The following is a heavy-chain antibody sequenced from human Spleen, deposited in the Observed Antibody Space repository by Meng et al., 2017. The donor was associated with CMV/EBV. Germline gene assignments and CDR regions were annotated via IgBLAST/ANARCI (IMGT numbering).Heavy chain of an antibody. CDR2: IYSGGST. J-gene: IGHJ4*02. D-gene: IGHD3-10*01. CDR3: ARVRFGEFYDY. CDR1: GFTVSSNS. Sequence: LFCAASGFTVSSNSMSWVRQAPGKGLEWVSVIYSGGSTYYADSVKGRFTISRDNSKNTLYLQMNSLRAEDTAVYYCARVRFGEFYDYWGQGTLVTVSS. V-gene: IGHV3-53*01.